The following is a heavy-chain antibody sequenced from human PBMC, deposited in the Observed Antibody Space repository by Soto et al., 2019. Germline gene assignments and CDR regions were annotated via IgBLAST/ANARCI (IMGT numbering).Heavy chain of an antibody. CDR3: ARDPKTSGGQHWAFNYFDS. V-gene: IGHV3-30-3*01. Sequence: VQLVESGGGVVQPGRSLRLSCAASGFSFSISPMHWVRQAPGKGPEWVALISYDGTNKFYADSVKGRFTISRDNSKSTLYLQVDSLRPEDAAVHYCARDPKTSGGQHWAFNYFDSWGQGTLVTVSS. J-gene: IGHJ4*02. CDR1: GFSFSISP. CDR2: ISYDGTNK. D-gene: IGHD7-27*01.